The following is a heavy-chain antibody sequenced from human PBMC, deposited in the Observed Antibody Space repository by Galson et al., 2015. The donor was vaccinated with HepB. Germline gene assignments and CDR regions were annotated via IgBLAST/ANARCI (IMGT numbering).Heavy chain of an antibody. CDR3: ARGVGSAAGVLLLSGMDV. D-gene: IGHD6-13*01. Sequence: SLRLSCAASGFIFSSYEMNWVRQAPGKGLEWVSYISGSGSTIYYADSVKGRFTISRDNAKNSLYLQMNSLRAEDTAVYYCARGVGSAAGVLLLSGMDVWGQGTTVTVSS. CDR2: ISGSGSTI. V-gene: IGHV3-48*03. CDR1: GFIFSSYE. J-gene: IGHJ6*02.